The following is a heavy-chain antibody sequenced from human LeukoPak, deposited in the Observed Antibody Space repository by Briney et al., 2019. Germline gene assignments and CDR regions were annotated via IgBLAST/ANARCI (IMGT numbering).Heavy chain of an antibody. Sequence: ASVKVSCKASGYTFTGYYMHWVRQAPGQGLEWMGWINPNSGGTNYAQKFQGRVTITADESTSTAYMELSSLRSEDTAVYYCARAVKWELPFDYWGQGTLVTVS. CDR3: ARAVKWELPFDY. J-gene: IGHJ4*02. CDR2: INPNSGGT. CDR1: GYTFTGYY. V-gene: IGHV1-2*02. D-gene: IGHD1-26*01.